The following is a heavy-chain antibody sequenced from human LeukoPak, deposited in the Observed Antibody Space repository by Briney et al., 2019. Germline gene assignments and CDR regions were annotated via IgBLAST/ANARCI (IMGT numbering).Heavy chain of an antibody. Sequence: ASVKVSCKASGYSLSNYGITWVRQAPGQGLEWRGWIGTHNGNTKYAQKFQGRVTMTTDTSTNTVYMELRSLRSDDTAVYYCASRNYGPYYYGMDVWGQGTTVTVSS. V-gene: IGHV1-18*01. CDR3: ASRNYGPYYYGMDV. CDR2: IGTHNGNT. J-gene: IGHJ6*02. D-gene: IGHD1-7*01. CDR1: GYSLSNYG.